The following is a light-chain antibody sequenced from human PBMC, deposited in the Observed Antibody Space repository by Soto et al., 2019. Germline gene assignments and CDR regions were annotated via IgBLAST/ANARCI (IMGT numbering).Light chain of an antibody. Sequence: QSVLTQPASVSGSPGQSITISCTGGSSDIGGYNYVSWFQQHPGKAPKLMIYEVTNRPSGVSNRFSGSKSGSTASLTISGLQAEDAADYYCSSYTSSNSLVLGTGTKLTLL. CDR1: SSDIGGYNY. CDR3: SSYTSSNSLV. V-gene: IGLV2-14*01. CDR2: EVT. J-gene: IGLJ1*01.